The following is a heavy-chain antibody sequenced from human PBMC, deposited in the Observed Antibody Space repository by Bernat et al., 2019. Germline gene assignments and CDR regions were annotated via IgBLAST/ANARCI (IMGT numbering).Heavy chain of an antibody. D-gene: IGHD5-18*01. CDR3: DEDHPYCYIFYHDS. CDR1: GFAFSSAW. CDR2: IRSKVDGETA. J-gene: IGHJ4*02. Sequence: EVQLVESGGGLVNPGGSLRLSCAASGFAFSSAWMTWVRQAPGKGLEWVGRIRSKVDGETADYAAPVKGRFTISRDDSRNTLYVQLSSLKTEDTAVYYCDEDHPYCYIFYHDSWGQGTLVTVSS. V-gene: IGHV3-15*07.